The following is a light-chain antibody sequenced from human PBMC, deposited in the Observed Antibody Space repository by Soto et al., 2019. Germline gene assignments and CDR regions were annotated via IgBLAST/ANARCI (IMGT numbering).Light chain of an antibody. CDR2: DDS. Sequence: SYELTQPPSVSVAPGQTAKITCEGNNIASYSVHWYQQKPGQAPVLVVYDDSDRPSGIPERFSGSNSGNTATLSISSVEAGDEADYYCQVWDTSSEHVVFGGGTKVTVL. CDR1: NIASYS. CDR3: QVWDTSSEHVV. V-gene: IGLV3-21*02. J-gene: IGLJ2*01.